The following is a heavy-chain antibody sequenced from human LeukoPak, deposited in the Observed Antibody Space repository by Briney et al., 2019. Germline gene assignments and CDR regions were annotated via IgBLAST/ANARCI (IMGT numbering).Heavy chain of an antibody. CDR3: ARYYGSGKEWFDP. CDR1: GFTFGSYE. Sequence: GGSLRLSCAASGFTFGSYEMNWVRQAPGKGLEWVSYISSSGSTIYYADSVKGRFTISRDNAKNSLYLQMNSLRAEDTAVYYCARYYGSGKEWFDPWGQGTLVTVSS. V-gene: IGHV3-48*03. D-gene: IGHD3-10*01. J-gene: IGHJ5*02. CDR2: ISSSGSTI.